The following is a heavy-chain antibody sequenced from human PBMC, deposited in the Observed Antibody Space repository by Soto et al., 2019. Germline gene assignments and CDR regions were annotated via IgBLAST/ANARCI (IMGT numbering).Heavy chain of an antibody. CDR1: GGTFSSYA. CDR2: IIPIFGTA. Sequence: QVQLVQSGAEVKKPGSSVKVSCKASGGTFSSYAISWVRQAPGQGLEWMGGIIPIFGTANYAQKFQCRVTITADESTRTAYVELSSLRSEDTAVYYCARGDTYCGGDCYPIDAFDIWCQGTMVTVSS. CDR3: ARGDTYCGGDCYPIDAFDI. V-gene: IGHV1-69*01. J-gene: IGHJ3*02. D-gene: IGHD2-21*02.